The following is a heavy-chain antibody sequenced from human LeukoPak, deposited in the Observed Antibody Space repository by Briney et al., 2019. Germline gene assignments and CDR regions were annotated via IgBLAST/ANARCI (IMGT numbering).Heavy chain of an antibody. V-gene: IGHV4-38-2*02. CDR1: GYSISSGFL. CDR2: IYRSGNP. J-gene: IGHJ5*02. D-gene: IGHD2-2*01. CDR3: ARDPRWLTPDCNSIGCYVNWFDP. Sequence: PSETLSLTCAVSGYSISSGFLWGWIRQPPGKGLEWIGSIYRSGNPYYNPSLKSRITMSVDTSKNQFSLKLSSVTAADTAVYYCARDPRWLTPDCNSIGCYVNWFDPWGQGTLVTVSS.